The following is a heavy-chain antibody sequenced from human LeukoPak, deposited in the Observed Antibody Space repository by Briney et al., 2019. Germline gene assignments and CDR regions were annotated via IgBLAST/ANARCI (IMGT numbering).Heavy chain of an antibody. J-gene: IGHJ4*02. D-gene: IGHD2-15*01. CDR3: AKDIDCSGGSCYSDY. CDR2: ISGSGGST. Sequence: GGSLRLSCAASGFTFSSYAMSWVRQAPGKGLEWVSAISGSGGSTYYADSVKGRFTISRDNSKNTLYLQMNSLRAEDTAVYYCAKDIDCSGGSCYSDYWGQGTLVTVSS. V-gene: IGHV3-23*01. CDR1: GFTFSSYA.